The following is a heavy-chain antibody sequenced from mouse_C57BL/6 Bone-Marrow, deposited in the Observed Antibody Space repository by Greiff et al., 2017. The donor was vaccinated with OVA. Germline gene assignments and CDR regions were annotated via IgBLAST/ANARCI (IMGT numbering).Heavy chain of an antibody. D-gene: IGHD2-4*01. CDR2: IDPSYSYT. Sequence: QVQLQQPGAELVKPGASVKLSCKASGYTFTSYWMPWVKQRPGQGLEWIGEIDPSYSYTNYNQKFKGKATLNVDTSSSTAYMRLSSLTSEDFAVYYCFSYDYGGYWYLDVWGKGTTVTVSS. J-gene: IGHJ1*03. CDR3: FSYDYGGYWYLDV. CDR1: GYTFTSYW. V-gene: IGHV1-50*01.